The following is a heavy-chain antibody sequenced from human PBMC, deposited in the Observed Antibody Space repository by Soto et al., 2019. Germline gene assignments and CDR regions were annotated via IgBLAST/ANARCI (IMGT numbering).Heavy chain of an antibody. V-gene: IGHV1-8*01. D-gene: IGHD3-16*01. J-gene: IGHJ5*02. CDR1: GYTFTSYD. CDR3: ARGGRRGLYAYNWFDP. CDR2: MNPNSGNT. Sequence: ASVKVSCKASGYTFTSYDINWVRQATGQGLEWMGWMNPNSGNTGYAQKFQGRVTMTRNTSISTAYMELSSLRSEETAVYYCARGGRRGLYAYNWFDPWGQGTLVTVSS.